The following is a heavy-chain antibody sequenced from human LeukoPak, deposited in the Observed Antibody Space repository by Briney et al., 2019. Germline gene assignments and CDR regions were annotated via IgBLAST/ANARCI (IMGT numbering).Heavy chain of an antibody. V-gene: IGHV3-23*01. CDR3: ARDLATPEMWGDTGTVD. D-gene: IGHD1-14*01. Sequence: PGGSLRLSCAASGFTFSSYAMSWVRQAPGKGLEWVSAISGSGGSTYYADSVKGRFTISRDNSKNTLYLQMNSLRAEDTAVYYCARDLATPEMWGDTGTVDWGQGTLVTVSS. CDR1: GFTFSSYA. CDR2: ISGSGGST. J-gene: IGHJ4*02.